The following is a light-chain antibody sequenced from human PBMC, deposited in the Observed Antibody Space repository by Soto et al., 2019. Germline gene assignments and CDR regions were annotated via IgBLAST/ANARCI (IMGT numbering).Light chain of an antibody. J-gene: IGLJ1*01. CDR1: SDDIGGYNY. CDR3: SSYTRSITPLV. V-gene: IGLV2-14*01. CDR2: DVS. Sequence: QSVLTQPASVSGSPGQSITISCTGTSDDIGGYNYVSWYQQHPGKAPKLIIYDVSSRPSGVSNRFSGSKSGTTASLTISGLQAEDEADYYCSSYTRSITPLVFGAGTKVTVL.